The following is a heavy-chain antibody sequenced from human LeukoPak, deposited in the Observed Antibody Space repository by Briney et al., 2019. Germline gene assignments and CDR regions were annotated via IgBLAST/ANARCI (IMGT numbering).Heavy chain of an antibody. CDR3: ARESPKDGYCSSTSCPFDY. D-gene: IGHD2-2*01. V-gene: IGHV3-21*01. CDR2: ISSSSSYI. Sequence: GGSLRLSCAASGFTFSSYSMNWVRRAPGKGLEWVSSISSSSSYIYYADSVKGRFTISRDNAKNSLYLQMNSLRAEDTAVYYCARESPKDGYCSSTSCPFDYWGQGTLVTVSS. CDR1: GFTFSSYS. J-gene: IGHJ4*02.